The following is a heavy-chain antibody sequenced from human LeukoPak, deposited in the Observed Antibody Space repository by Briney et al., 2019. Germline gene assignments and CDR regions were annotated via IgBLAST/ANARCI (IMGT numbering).Heavy chain of an antibody. CDR1: GFTFSDYA. D-gene: IGHD2-15*01. CDR3: AKGGGSYFFDY. Sequence: GGSLRLPCAASGFTFSDYAMSWVRQAPGKGLEWVSAISISVGSTYYADSVKGRFTISRDNSKNTLYVQMNSLRAEDTAVYYCAKGGGSYFFDYWGQGTLVTVAS. V-gene: IGHV3-23*01. J-gene: IGHJ4*02. CDR2: ISISVGST.